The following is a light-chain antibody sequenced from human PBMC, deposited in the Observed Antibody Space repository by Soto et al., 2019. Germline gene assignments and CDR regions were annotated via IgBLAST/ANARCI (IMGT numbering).Light chain of an antibody. Sequence: DIQMTQSPSTLSGSLGDRVTITCRASQTISSCFAWYQQKPGKAPKLLIYKASTFKSGVPSRFSGSGSGTEFTLTISSLQPDDFATYYCQHYNSYSEAFGQGTKVELK. CDR3: QHYNSYSEA. J-gene: IGKJ1*01. V-gene: IGKV1-5*03. CDR1: QTISSC. CDR2: KAS.